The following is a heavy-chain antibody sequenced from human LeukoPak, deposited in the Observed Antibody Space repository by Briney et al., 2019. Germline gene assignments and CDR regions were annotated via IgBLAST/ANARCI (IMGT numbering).Heavy chain of an antibody. D-gene: IGHD6-13*01. CDR3: ARGVGSSSWYLVSYYYYMDV. V-gene: IGHV4-59*01. Sequence: SETLSLTCTVSGGSISSYYWSWIRQPPGKGLEWIGYIYYSGSTNYNPSLKSRVTISVDTFKNQFSLKLSSVTAADTAVYYCARGVGSSSWYLVSYYYYMDVWGKGTTVTVSS. CDR2: IYYSGST. CDR1: GGSISSYY. J-gene: IGHJ6*03.